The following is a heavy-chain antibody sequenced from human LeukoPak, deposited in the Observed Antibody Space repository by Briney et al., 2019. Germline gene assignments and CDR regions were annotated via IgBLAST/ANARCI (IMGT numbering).Heavy chain of an antibody. CDR2: IIPIFGTA. CDR1: GGTFSSYA. J-gene: IGHJ4*02. D-gene: IGHD3-22*01. V-gene: IGHV1-69*05. Sequence: SVKVSCKASGGTFSSYAISWVRQPPGQGHELMGGIIPIFGTANYAQKFQGRVTTTTNESTSPASVEVSRLRSEDTAVYYCARETYYYDSSGYYFVRGYFEYWGEGALVTVSS. CDR3: ARETYYYDSSGYYFVRGYFEY.